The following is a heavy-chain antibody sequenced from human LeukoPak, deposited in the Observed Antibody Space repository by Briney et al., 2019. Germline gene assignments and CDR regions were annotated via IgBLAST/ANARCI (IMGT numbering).Heavy chain of an antibody. J-gene: IGHJ4*02. CDR3: ARLRSGYSSGWSDDY. V-gene: IGHV1-46*01. CDR1: VYTFTSYY. D-gene: IGHD6-19*01. Sequence: ASVKVSCKASVYTFTSYYMQWVRQAPGQGLEWMGIINPSGGSTSYAQKFQGRVTMTRDTSTSTVYMELSSLRSEDTAVYYCARLRSGYSSGWSDDYWGQGTRVTVSS. CDR2: INPSGGST.